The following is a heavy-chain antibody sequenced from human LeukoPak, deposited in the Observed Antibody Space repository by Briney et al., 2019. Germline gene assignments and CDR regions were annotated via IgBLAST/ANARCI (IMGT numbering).Heavy chain of an antibody. CDR1: GGTFSSYA. J-gene: IGHJ6*02. D-gene: IGHD5-24*01. V-gene: IGHV1-69*04. CDR3: ARWRWLQFYGMDV. Sequence: GSSVNVSCKASGGTFSSYAISWVRQAPGQGLEWMGRIIPILGIANYAQKFQGRVTITADKSTSTAYMELSSLRSEDTAVYYCARWRWLQFYGMDVWGQGTTATVSS. CDR2: IIPILGIA.